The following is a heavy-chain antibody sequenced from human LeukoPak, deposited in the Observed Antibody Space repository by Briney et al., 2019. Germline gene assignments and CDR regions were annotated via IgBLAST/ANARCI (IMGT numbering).Heavy chain of an antibody. V-gene: IGHV4-34*01. D-gene: IGHD6-6*01. Sequence: SETLSLTCAVYGGSFSGYYWSWIRQPPGKGLEWIGEINHSGSTNYNPSLKSRVTISVDTSKNQFSLKLSSVTAADTAVYYCARHEIAARSWGFDYWGQGTLVTASS. CDR2: INHSGST. CDR3: ARHEIAARSWGFDY. J-gene: IGHJ4*02. CDR1: GGSFSGYY.